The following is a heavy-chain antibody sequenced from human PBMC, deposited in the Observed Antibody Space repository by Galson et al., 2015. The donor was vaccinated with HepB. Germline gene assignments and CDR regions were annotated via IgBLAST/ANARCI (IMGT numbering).Heavy chain of an antibody. CDR3: ARWSPSGASGDALDV. CDR2: INGGNDYT. CDR1: GDTFINSA. Sequence: SVKVSCKASGDTFINSAIYWVRQAPGQRPEWMGWINGGNDYTEYSQKFQGRVTITRDTSANTVYMKLSSLRSEDTAVYYCARWSPSGASGDALDVWGQGTTVTVSS. D-gene: IGHD3-3*01. V-gene: IGHV1-3*01. J-gene: IGHJ3*01.